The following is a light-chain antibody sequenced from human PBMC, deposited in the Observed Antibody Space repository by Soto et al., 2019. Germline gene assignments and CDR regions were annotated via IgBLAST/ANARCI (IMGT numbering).Light chain of an antibody. J-gene: IGKJ1*01. CDR2: GAS. Sequence: EIVLTQSPGTLSLSPGERATLSCRASQSVSSNYLAWYQRKPGQAPRLRISGASSRATAIPNTFSGSGSGTDFPLTITRLEPEDFAVYFCQQYGGSPPTFGQGTKVEIK. CDR3: QQYGGSPPT. CDR1: QSVSSNY. V-gene: IGKV3-20*01.